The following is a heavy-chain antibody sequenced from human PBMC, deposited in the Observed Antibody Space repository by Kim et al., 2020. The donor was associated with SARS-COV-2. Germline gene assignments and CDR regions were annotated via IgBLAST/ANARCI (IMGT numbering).Heavy chain of an antibody. D-gene: IGHD1-26*01. Sequence: GGSLRLSCAASGFTFSNAWMSWVRQAPGKGLEWVGRIKSKTDGGTTDYAAPVKGRFTISRDDSKNTLYLQMNSLKTEDTAVYYCTAESYYSGDYYYYGMDVWGQGTTVTVSS. CDR1: GFTFSNAW. J-gene: IGHJ6*02. V-gene: IGHV3-15*01. CDR2: IKSKTDGGTT. CDR3: TAESYYSGDYYYYGMDV.